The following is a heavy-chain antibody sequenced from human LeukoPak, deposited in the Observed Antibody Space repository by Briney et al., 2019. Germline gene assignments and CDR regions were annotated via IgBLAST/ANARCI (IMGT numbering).Heavy chain of an antibody. V-gene: IGHV7-4-1*02. CDR1: GYTFPSYA. Sequence: ASVKVSCKASGYTFPSYAMMNWVRQAPGQGLDWMGWINANTGNPTYAQGFTGRFVFSLDTSVSTAYLQISSLKAEDTAVYYCARGDSGAYYFDYWGQGTLVTVSS. CDR3: ARGDSGAYYFDY. J-gene: IGHJ4*02. D-gene: IGHD2-15*01. CDR2: INANTGNP.